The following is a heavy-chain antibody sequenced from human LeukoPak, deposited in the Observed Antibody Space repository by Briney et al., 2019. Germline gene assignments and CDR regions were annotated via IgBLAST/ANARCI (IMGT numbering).Heavy chain of an antibody. Sequence: TASETLSLTCTVSGGSISSYYWSWIRQPPGKGLEWIGYIYYSGSTNYNPSLKSRVTISVDTSKNQFSLKLSSVTAADTAVYFCAKGHIDGDGYYYFDSWGQGTLVTVSS. CDR3: AKGHIDGDGYYYFDS. CDR2: IYYSGST. V-gene: IGHV4-59*01. J-gene: IGHJ4*02. CDR1: GGSISSYY. D-gene: IGHD2-21*01.